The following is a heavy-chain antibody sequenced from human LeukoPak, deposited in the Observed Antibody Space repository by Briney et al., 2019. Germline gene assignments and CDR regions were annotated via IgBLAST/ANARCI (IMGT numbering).Heavy chain of an antibody. CDR1: GGSISSYY. CDR3: ARVPVGAPIDYYDSSGYLDY. V-gene: IGHV4-30-4*01. CDR2: IYYSGST. D-gene: IGHD3-22*01. J-gene: IGHJ4*02. Sequence: SETLSLTCTVSGGSISSYYWSWIRQPPGKGLEWIGYIYYSGSTYYNPSLKSRVTISVDTSKNQFSLKLSSVTAADTAVYYCARVPVGAPIDYYDSSGYLDYWGQGTLVTVSS.